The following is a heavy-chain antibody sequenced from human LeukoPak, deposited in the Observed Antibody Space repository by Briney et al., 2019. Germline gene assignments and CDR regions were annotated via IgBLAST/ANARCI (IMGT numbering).Heavy chain of an antibody. CDR2: INHSGST. Sequence: SETLSLTCAVYGGSLSGYYWSWIRQPPGKGLEWIGEINHSGSTNYNPSLKSRVTISVDTSKNQFSLKLSSVTAADTAVYYCARVPSKDSSGWWGYWGQGTLVTVSS. V-gene: IGHV4-34*01. D-gene: IGHD6-19*01. CDR3: ARVPSKDSSGWWGY. J-gene: IGHJ4*02. CDR1: GGSLSGYY.